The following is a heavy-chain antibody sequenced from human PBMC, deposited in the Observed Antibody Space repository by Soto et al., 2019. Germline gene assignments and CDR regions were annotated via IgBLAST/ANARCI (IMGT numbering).Heavy chain of an antibody. CDR1: GYTFISYG. V-gene: IGHV1-18*01. Sequence: VQLVQSGAEVKKPGASVKVSCKTSGYTFISYGLSWVRQAPGLGLEWMGWISPYNDNTNYAQKIHGRGTRTTDTPTMTAYMAPSSLRSYHTAVYYCAIDAFYAGQGRYSYVYSSPRFYGMHVWGQGTTVTVSS. D-gene: IGHD5-18*01. CDR2: ISPYNDNT. CDR3: AIDAFYAGQGRYSYVYSSPRFYGMHV. J-gene: IGHJ6*02.